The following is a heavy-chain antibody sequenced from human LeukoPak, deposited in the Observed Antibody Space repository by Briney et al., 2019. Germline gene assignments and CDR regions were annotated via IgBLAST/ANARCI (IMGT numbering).Heavy chain of an antibody. Sequence: GGSLRLSCAASGFTFSGYSLTWVRQAPGKGLEWVSSTSDTGSFTYYSDSVKGRFTISRDNAKNSTFLQMNSLRAEDTAVYYCARDHDRHFDWSSHFQYWGQGTLVTVSS. J-gene: IGHJ1*01. CDR2: TSDTGSFT. CDR1: GFTFSGYS. CDR3: ARDHDRHFDWSSHFQY. D-gene: IGHD3-9*01. V-gene: IGHV3-21*01.